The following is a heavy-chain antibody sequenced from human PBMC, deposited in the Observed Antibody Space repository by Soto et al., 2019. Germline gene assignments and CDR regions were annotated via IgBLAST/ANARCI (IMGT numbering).Heavy chain of an antibody. CDR2: ISGSGGST. Sequence: PGGSLRLSCAASGFTFSSYTMSWVRQAPGKGLEWVSAISGSGGSTYYADSVKGRFTISRDNSKNTLYLQMNSLRAEDTAVYYCAKKLSIAARPHWFDPWGQGTLVTVSS. J-gene: IGHJ5*02. CDR3: AKKLSIAARPHWFDP. V-gene: IGHV3-23*01. D-gene: IGHD6-6*01. CDR1: GFTFSSYT.